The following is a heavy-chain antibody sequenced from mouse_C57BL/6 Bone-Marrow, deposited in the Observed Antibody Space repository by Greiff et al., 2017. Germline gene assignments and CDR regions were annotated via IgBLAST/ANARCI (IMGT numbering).Heavy chain of an antibody. D-gene: IGHD1-1*01. J-gene: IGHJ4*01. CDR1: GYTFTSYW. CDR3: ASIYYYGSSYWYYAMDY. Sequence: VQLQQPGAELVKPGASVKLSCKASGYTFTSYWMHWVKQRPGRGLEWIGRIDPNSGGTTYNEKFKSKATLTVDKPSSTAYMQRSSLTSEDSAVYYCASIYYYGSSYWYYAMDYWGQGTSVTVSS. CDR2: IDPNSGGT. V-gene: IGHV1-72*01.